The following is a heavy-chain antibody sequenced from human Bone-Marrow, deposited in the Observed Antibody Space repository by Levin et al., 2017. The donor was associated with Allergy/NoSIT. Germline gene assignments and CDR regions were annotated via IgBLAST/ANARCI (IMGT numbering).Heavy chain of an antibody. CDR3: TTDLNGYSYGQPAGY. CDR1: GFTFSNAW. J-gene: IGHJ4*02. D-gene: IGHD5-18*01. Sequence: GESLKISCAASGFTFSNAWMSWVRQAPGKGLEWVGRIKSKTDGGTTDYAAPVKGRFTISRDDSKNTLYLKMNSLKTEDTAVYYCTTDLNGYSYGQPAGYWGQGTLVTVSS. V-gene: IGHV3-15*01. CDR2: IKSKTDGGTT.